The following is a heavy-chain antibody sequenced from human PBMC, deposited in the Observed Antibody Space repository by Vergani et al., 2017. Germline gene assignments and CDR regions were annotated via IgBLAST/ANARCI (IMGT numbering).Heavy chain of an antibody. CDR1: GGTFSSYA. D-gene: IGHD3-22*01. V-gene: IGHV1-69*15. Sequence: QVQLVQSGAEVKKPGSSVKVSCKASGGTFSSYAISWVRQAPGQGLEWMGRIIPIFGTANYAQKFQGRVTSTADESTSTAYMELSSLRSEDTAGYYCASADTAMDDYYDSSGYLDYWGQGTLVTVSS. CDR3: ASADTAMDDYYDSSGYLDY. J-gene: IGHJ4*02. CDR2: IIPIFGTA.